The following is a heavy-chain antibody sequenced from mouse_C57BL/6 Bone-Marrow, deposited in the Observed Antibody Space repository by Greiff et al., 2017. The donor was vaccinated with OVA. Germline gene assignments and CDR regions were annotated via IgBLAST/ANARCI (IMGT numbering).Heavy chain of an antibody. CDR3: ARGGTDYAMDY. J-gene: IGHJ4*01. CDR1: GYAFSSYW. D-gene: IGHD3-3*01. CDR2: IYPGDGDT. Sequence: LQESGAELVKPGASVKISCKASGYAFSSYWMNWVKQRPGKGLEWIGQIYPGDGDTNYNGKFKGKATLTADKSSSTAYMQLSSLTSEDSAVYFCARGGTDYAMDYWGQGTSVTVSS. V-gene: IGHV1-80*01.